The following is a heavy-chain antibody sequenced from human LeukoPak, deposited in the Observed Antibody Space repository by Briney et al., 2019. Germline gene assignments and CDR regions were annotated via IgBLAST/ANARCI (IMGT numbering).Heavy chain of an antibody. Sequence: SETLSLTCTVSGGSISTYYWNWIRQPAGKGLEWIGHIYTSGSTNYIPSLKSRVTMSVDTSKNQFSLKLSSVTAADTAVYYCARAPYWEAFDIWGQGTMVTVSS. CDR1: GGSISTYY. CDR3: ARAPYWEAFDI. J-gene: IGHJ3*02. V-gene: IGHV4-4*07. D-gene: IGHD1-26*01. CDR2: IYTSGST.